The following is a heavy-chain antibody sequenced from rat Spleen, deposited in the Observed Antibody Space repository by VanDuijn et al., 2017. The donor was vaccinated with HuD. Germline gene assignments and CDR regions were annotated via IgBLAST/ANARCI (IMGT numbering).Heavy chain of an antibody. D-gene: IGHD1-6*01. CDR2: IWGNGDT. Sequence: QVQLKESGPGLVQPSQTLSLTCTVSGLSLTSNSVSWIRQPPGKGLEWMGVIWGNGDTHSHSVIKSRLSISRDISKSQVFLKMNSLQTEDTATYYCARGRYYGDWGQGVMVTVSS. V-gene: IGHV2-47*01. CDR1: GLSLTSNS. J-gene: IGHJ2*01. CDR3: ARGRYYGD.